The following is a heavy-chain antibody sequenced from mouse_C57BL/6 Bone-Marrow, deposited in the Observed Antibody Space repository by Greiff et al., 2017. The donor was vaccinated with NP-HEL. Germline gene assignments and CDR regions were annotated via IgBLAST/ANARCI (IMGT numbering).Heavy chain of an antibody. CDR1: GYSITSGYY. J-gene: IGHJ1*03. D-gene: IGHD1-1*01. Sequence: EVKLQESGPGLVKPSQSLSLTCSVTGYSITSGYYWNWIRQFPGNKLEWMGYISYDGSNNYNPSLKNRISIPHDTSKNQFFLKLNSVTTEDTATYYCARLGYYGSSRYWYFDVWGTGTTVTVSS. CDR2: ISYDGSN. V-gene: IGHV3-6*01. CDR3: ARLGYYGSSRYWYFDV.